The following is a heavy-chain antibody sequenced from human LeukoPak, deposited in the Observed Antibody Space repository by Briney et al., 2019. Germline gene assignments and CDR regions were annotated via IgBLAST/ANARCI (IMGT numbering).Heavy chain of an antibody. D-gene: IGHD6-13*01. Sequence: SETLSLTCTVSGASITNSLYYWGWIRQPPGKGLEWIATVYYTGSTYYNPSLKSRVTISIDTSKSHFSLKLRSVTAADTAVYYCAREGYSQNDAFDIWGQGTMVTVSS. V-gene: IGHV4-39*07. CDR3: AREGYSQNDAFDI. CDR2: VYYTGST. J-gene: IGHJ3*02. CDR1: GASITNSLYY.